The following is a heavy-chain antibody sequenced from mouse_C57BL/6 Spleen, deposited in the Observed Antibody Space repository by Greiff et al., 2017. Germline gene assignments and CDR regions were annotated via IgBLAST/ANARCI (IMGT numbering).Heavy chain of an antibody. CDR3: ARLYGSSYGYFGV. CDR2: ISSGSSTI. Sequence: EVQVVESGGGLVKPGGSLKLSCAASGFTFSDYGMHWVRPAPGKGLEWVAYISSGSSTIYYADTVKGRFTISRDNAKHTLFLQMTSLRSEDTAMYYCARLYGSSYGYFGVWGTGTTVTVSS. CDR1: GFTFSDYG. D-gene: IGHD1-1*01. V-gene: IGHV5-17*01. J-gene: IGHJ1*03.